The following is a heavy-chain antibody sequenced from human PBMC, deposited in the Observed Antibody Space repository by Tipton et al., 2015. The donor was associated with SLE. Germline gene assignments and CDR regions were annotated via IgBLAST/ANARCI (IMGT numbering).Heavy chain of an antibody. CDR1: GFTFSNYA. V-gene: IGHV3-23*01. CDR2: ITGSGGST. CDR3: AKDLGRAVAGSYDY. J-gene: IGHJ4*02. D-gene: IGHD6-19*01. Sequence: GSLRLSCAASGFTFSNYAMTWVRQAPGKGLEWFSAITGSGGSTYYADSVKGRFTISRDNSKNTLYLQMNSLRADDTAVYYCAKDLGRAVAGSYDYWGQGTLVTVSS.